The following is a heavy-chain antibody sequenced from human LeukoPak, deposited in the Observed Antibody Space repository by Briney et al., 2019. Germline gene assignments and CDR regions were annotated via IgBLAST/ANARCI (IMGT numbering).Heavy chain of an antibody. J-gene: IGHJ3*02. CDR2: IDSSSSYI. Sequence: GGSLRLSCAASGFTFSSYSINWVRQAPGKGLEWVSSIDSSSSYIYYADSVKGRFTISRDNAKNSLFLQMNSLRVEDTAVYYCARPGITGTMGYGAFDIWGQGTRVTVS. CDR3: ARPGITGTMGYGAFDI. CDR1: GFTFSSYS. V-gene: IGHV3-21*01. D-gene: IGHD1-7*01.